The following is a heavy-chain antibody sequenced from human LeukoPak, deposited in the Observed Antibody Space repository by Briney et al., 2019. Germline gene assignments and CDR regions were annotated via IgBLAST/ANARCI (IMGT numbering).Heavy chain of an antibody. V-gene: IGHV5-51*01. CDR2: IYPGDSNP. CDR1: GYSFTSYW. CDR3: ARQNLLLRFDP. Sequence: GESLKISRKGSGYSFTSYWIGWVRQMPGKGLEWMGIIYPGDSNPRYSPSFQGQVTISADKSISTAYLQWSSLKASDTAMYYCARQNLLLRFDPWGQGTLVTVSS. D-gene: IGHD3-10*01. J-gene: IGHJ5*02.